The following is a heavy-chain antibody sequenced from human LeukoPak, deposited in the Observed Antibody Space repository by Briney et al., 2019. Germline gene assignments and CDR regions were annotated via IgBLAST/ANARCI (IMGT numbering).Heavy chain of an antibody. J-gene: IGHJ4*02. CDR1: GFTFSSYS. CDR3: ARDMSVAAAGTHRGDY. Sequence: GGSLRLSCAASGFTFSSYSMNWVRQAPGKGLEWVSSISSSSSYIYYADSVKGRFTISRDNAKNSLYLQMNSLRAEDTAVYYCARDMSVAAAGTHRGDYWGQGTLVTVSS. D-gene: IGHD6-13*01. V-gene: IGHV3-21*01. CDR2: ISSSSSYI.